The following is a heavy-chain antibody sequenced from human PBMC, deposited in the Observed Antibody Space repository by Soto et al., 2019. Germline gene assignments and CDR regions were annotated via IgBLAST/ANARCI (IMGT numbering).Heavy chain of an antibody. V-gene: IGHV3-23*01. J-gene: IGHJ4*02. D-gene: IGHD3-22*01. Sequence: GGSLRLSCAASGFTFSSSAMSWVRQAPGRGLEWVSTISGSNGDSTYYADSVKGRFTISRDNSKNTLYLQMNSLRAEDTAVYYCAKTWASSGYSDYWGQGTLVTVSS. CDR2: ISGSNGDST. CDR1: GFTFSSSA. CDR3: AKTWASSGYSDY.